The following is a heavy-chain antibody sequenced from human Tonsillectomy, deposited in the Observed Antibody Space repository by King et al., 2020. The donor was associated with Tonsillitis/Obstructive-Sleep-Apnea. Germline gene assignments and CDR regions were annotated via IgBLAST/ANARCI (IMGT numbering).Heavy chain of an antibody. CDR1: GGTFSSYD. CDR2: IIPIFGTP. J-gene: IGHJ6*03. D-gene: IGHD5-12*01. Sequence: VQLVESGAEVKKPGSSVKLSCTASGGTFSSYDISWVRQAPGQGLEWMGGIIPIFGTPNYAQKFQGRVTITADESTSTAYMELSSLRSEDTAVYYCARSVATIDYYYYHYMDVWGKGTTVTVSS. CDR3: ARSVATIDYYYYHYMDV. V-gene: IGHV1-69*01.